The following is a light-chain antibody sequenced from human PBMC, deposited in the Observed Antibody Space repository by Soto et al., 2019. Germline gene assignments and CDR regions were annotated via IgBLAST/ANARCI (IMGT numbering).Light chain of an antibody. CDR1: SSDVGAYNY. V-gene: IGLV2-14*01. J-gene: IGLJ1*01. CDR2: EVS. Sequence: QSALTQPASVSGSPGQSITISCTGTSSDVGAYNYVSWYQLHPGKAPKLIISEVSNRPSGVSSRFSGSKSANTASLTISGLRAEYEADYYCSSYTRSSTQVFGTGTKLTVL. CDR3: SSYTRSSTQV.